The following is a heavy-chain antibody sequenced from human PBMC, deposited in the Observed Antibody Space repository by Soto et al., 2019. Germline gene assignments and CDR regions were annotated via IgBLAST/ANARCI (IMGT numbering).Heavy chain of an antibody. J-gene: IGHJ2*01. V-gene: IGHV4-61*01. Sequence: QVQLQESGPGLVKPSETLSLTCTVSGGSVSSGSYYWSWIRQPPGKGLEWIGYIYYSGSTNYNPSHKSQVTISVDTSKNQFSLKLSSVTAADTAVYYCARDSSQKAYFDLWGRGTLVTVSS. CDR3: ARDSSQKAYFDL. CDR2: IYYSGST. CDR1: GGSVSSGSYY.